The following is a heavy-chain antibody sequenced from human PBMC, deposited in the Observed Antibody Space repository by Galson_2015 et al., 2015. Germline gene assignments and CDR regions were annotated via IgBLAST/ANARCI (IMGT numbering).Heavy chain of an antibody. D-gene: IGHD6-19*01. J-gene: IGHJ6*02. CDR2: ISSSGSTI. CDR3: ARMDAVAGKRRGYYYYGMDV. Sequence: SLRLSCAASGFTFSSYEMNWVRQAPGKGLEWVSYISSSGSTIYYADSVKGRFTISRDNAKNSLYLQMNSLRAEDTAVYYCARMDAVAGKRRGYYYYGMDVRGQGTTVTVSS. CDR1: GFTFSSYE. V-gene: IGHV3-48*03.